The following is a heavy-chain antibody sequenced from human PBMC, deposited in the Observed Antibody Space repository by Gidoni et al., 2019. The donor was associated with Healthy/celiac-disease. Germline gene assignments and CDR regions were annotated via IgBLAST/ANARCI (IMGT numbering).Heavy chain of an antibody. V-gene: IGHV1-69*04. CDR1: GGAFSSYA. CDR2: ILPILGIA. Sequence: HVQLVQSGAEVTKPGSSVRVSCQASGGAFSSYAISWVRQAPGQGLEWMGRILPILGIANYAQKVQGRVTITADKSTSTAYMELSSLRSEDTAVYYCARGTSGSVYYYGMDVWGQGTTVTVSS. D-gene: IGHD1-26*01. CDR3: ARGTSGSVYYYGMDV. J-gene: IGHJ6*02.